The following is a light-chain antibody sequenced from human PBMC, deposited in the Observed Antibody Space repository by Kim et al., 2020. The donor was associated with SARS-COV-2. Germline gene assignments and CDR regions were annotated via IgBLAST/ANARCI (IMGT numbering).Light chain of an antibody. J-gene: IGKJ2*01. CDR1: QSVSSTF. CDR2: GAS. CDR3: QQYGGGSWYN. V-gene: IGKV3-20*01. Sequence: EIVLTQSPGTLSLSPGERATLSCRASQSVSSTFLAWYQQKPGQAPRLLIYGASSRATGIPDRFSGSGSGTDFTLTISRLEPEDFAVYYCQQYGGGSWYNFGQGTKLEF.